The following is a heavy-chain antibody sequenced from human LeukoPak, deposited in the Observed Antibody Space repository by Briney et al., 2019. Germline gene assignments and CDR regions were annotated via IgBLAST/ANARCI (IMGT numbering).Heavy chain of an antibody. CDR2: IHSGGTT. V-gene: IGHV4-4*07. D-gene: IGHD3-10*01. J-gene: IGHJ4*02. Sequence: ASETLSLTCTVSGGSISGYYWNWIRQPAGKGLEWIGRIHSGGTTNYHPSLESRVTMSVDTSKSQFSLKLTSVTAADTAVYYCARDPGMERFGVVFDSWGQGTLVTVSS. CDR1: GGSISGYY. CDR3: ARDPGMERFGVVFDS.